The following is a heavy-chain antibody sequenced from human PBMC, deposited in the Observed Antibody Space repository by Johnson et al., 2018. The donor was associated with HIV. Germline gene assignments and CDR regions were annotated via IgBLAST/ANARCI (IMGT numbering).Heavy chain of an antibody. CDR3: AKDLGDAVGTTHDAFDI. V-gene: IGHV3-30*18. CDR2: ISYDGSNK. CDR1: GFTFSTYG. J-gene: IGHJ3*02. D-gene: IGHD3-16*01. Sequence: QVQLVESGGGVVQPGRSLRLSCAASGFTFSTYGMHWVRQAPGKGLEWVAVISYDGSNKYYADSVKGRFTLSRDNSKNTLFLQMNSLRAEDTAVYYCAKDLGDAVGTTHDAFDIWGQGTTVTVSS.